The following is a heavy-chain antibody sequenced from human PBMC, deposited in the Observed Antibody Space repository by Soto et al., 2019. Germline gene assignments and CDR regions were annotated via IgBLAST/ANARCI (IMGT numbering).Heavy chain of an antibody. V-gene: IGHV1-69*02. CDR3: AIHYDNVYYYYGMDV. CDR2: IIPILGIA. D-gene: IGHD3-22*01. Sequence: QVQLVQSGAEVKKPGSSVKVSCKASGGTFSSYTISWVRQAPGQGLEWMGRIIPILGIANYAQKFQGRVTITADKSTSTAYMELSSLRSEDKAVYYCAIHYDNVYYYYGMDVWGQGTTVTVSS. J-gene: IGHJ6*02. CDR1: GGTFSSYT.